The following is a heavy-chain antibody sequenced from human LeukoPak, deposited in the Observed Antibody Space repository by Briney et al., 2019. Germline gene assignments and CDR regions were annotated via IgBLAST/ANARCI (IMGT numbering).Heavy chain of an antibody. V-gene: IGHV3-30*18. D-gene: IGHD3-9*01. CDR2: ISYDGSNK. Sequence: PGGSLRLSCAASGFTFSSYGMHWVRQAPGKGLEWVAVISYDGSNKYYADSVKGRFTISRDNSKNTLYLQMNSLRAEDTAVYYCAKVTSTPYYDILTGYYSPTADVDYWGQGTLVTVSS. CDR3: AKVTSTPYYDILTGYYSPTADVDY. CDR1: GFTFSSYG. J-gene: IGHJ4*02.